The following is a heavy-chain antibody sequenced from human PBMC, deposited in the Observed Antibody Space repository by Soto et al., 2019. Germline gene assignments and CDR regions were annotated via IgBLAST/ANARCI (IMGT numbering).Heavy chain of an antibody. V-gene: IGHV4-61*08. CDR2: SYYSGST. CDR3: ARGPSGDYWDFDY. D-gene: IGHD1-26*01. J-gene: IGHJ4*02. CDR1: GGSISGGGYS. Sequence: PSETLSLTCAVSGGSISGGGYSWSWIRQPPGKGLEWIGYSYYSGSTNYNPSLMSRVTISADTSKNQFSLKLTSVTAADTAVYYCARGPSGDYWDFDYWGRGTLVTVSS.